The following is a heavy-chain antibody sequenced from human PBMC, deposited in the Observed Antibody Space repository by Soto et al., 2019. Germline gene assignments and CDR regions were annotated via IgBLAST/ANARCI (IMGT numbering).Heavy chain of an antibody. CDR2: IDHSGST. CDR3: ARNDYGDYRPVY. CDR1: GGSLRGYS. J-gene: IGHJ4*02. Sequence: ASETLSLTCAVYGGSLRGYSWSWIRQPPGKGLEWIGEIDHSGSTNYNPSLMGRVTMSLDTSRKEISLKLTSMTAADTAVYYCARNDYGDYRPVYWGQGTLVTVSS. D-gene: IGHD4-17*01. V-gene: IGHV4-34*01.